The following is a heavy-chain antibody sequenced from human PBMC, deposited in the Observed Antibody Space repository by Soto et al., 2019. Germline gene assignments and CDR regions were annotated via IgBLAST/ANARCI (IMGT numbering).Heavy chain of an antibody. V-gene: IGHV3-48*02. CDR1: GFTFSSYS. J-gene: IGHJ3*02. D-gene: IGHD3-22*01. CDR2: ISSSSSTI. CDR3: ARDYYDSSGYYHDAFDI. Sequence: GGSLRLSCAASGFTFSSYSMNWVRQAPGKGLEWVSYISSSSSTIYYADSVKGRFTISRDNAKNSLYLQMNSLRDEDTAVYYCARDYYDSSGYYHDAFDIWGQGTMVTVSS.